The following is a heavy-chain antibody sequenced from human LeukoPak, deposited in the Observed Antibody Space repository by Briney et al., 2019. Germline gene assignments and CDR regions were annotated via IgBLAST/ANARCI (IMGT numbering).Heavy chain of an antibody. V-gene: IGHV4-59*01. CDR1: GGSISSYY. Sequence: SETLSLTCTVSGGSISSYYWSWIRQPPGKGLEWIGYIYYSGSTNYNPSLKSRVTISVDTSKNQFSLKLSSVTAADTAVYYCTRDLPAVVRGRAFDVWGQGTMVTVSS. D-gene: IGHD4-23*01. CDR3: TRDLPAVVRGRAFDV. CDR2: IYYSGST. J-gene: IGHJ3*01.